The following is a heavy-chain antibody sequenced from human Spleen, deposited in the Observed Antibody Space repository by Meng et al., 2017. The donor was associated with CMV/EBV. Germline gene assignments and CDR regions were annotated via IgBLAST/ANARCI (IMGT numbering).Heavy chain of an antibody. CDR2: INPNNGGT. J-gene: IGHJ6*02. D-gene: IGHD2-15*01. Sequence: ASVKVSCKASGYNFTGYYMHWVRQAPGQGLEWMGWINPNNGGTNYAQKFQGRVTMTGDTSITTAYMELSRPRSDDMALYYCARVKRYCTGGSCSSTGYYGMDVWGQGTTVTVSS. CDR3: ARVKRYCTGGSCSSTGYYGMDV. V-gene: IGHV1-2*02. CDR1: GYNFTGYY.